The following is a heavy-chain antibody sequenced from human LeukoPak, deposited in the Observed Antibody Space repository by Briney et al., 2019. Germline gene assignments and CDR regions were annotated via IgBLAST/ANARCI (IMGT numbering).Heavy chain of an antibody. CDR2: IYYSGST. CDR1: GGSISSGDYY. CDR3: ARGDGDYVSFDY. D-gene: IGHD4-17*01. J-gene: IGHJ4*02. Sequence: PSQTLSLTCTVSGGSISSGDYYWSWIRQPPGKGLEWIEYIYYSGSTYYNPSLKSRVTISVDTSKNQFSLKLSSVTAADTAVYYCARGDGDYVSFDYWGQGTLVTVSS. V-gene: IGHV4-30-4*01.